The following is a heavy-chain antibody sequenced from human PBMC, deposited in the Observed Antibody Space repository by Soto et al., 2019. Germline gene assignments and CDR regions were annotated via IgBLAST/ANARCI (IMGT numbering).Heavy chain of an antibody. J-gene: IGHJ6*01. CDR2: TSAHNGDT. CDR3: ARDSNRYCTHGVCNQVYYYYSMDV. CDR1: GSTFTTQG. D-gene: IGHD2-8*01. V-gene: IGHV1-18*01. Sequence: ASVKACCKASGSTFTTQGVNSVRQAPSQGVEWTRSTSAHNGDTNYGQQFQGRVTMTTDTFTTTAYMKLRSLTSDDTAVYYCARDSNRYCTHGVCNQVYYYYSMDVWGHGTTVTVSS.